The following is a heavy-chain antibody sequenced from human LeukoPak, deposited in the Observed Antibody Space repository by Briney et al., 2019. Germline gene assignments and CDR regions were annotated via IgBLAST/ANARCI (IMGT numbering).Heavy chain of an antibody. CDR2: ISGSGGNT. J-gene: IGHJ4*02. V-gene: IGHV3-23*01. Sequence: GGSLRLSCEVSGFTLSSYTMNWVRQAPGKGLGWVSLISGSGGNTYYADSVKGRFTISRDNSKNTLYLQMNSLRAEDTALYSCFGGSGYNSDYWGQGTLVTVSP. D-gene: IGHD3-22*01. CDR3: FGGSGYNSDY. CDR1: GFTLSSYT.